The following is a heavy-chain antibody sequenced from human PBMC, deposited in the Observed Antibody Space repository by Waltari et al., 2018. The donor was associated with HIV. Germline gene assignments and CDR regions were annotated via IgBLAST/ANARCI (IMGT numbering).Heavy chain of an antibody. J-gene: IGHJ4*02. V-gene: IGHV4-38-2*01. CDR2: IYHRGST. Sequence: QVQLQESGPGLVKPSETLSLTCAVSGYSISSGYYWGWIRQSPGKGLGWHGSIYHRGSTYYNPPLRSRVTISVDTSKNQFSLKLSSVTAADTAVYYCARQIQCSGGSCHDAYFDYWGQGTLVTVSS. CDR3: ARQIQCSGGSCHDAYFDY. D-gene: IGHD2-15*01. CDR1: GYSISSGYY.